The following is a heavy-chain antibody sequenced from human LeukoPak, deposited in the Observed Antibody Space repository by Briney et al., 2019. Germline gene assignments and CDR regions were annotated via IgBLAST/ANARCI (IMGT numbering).Heavy chain of an antibody. CDR3: ARVPVAAAVPYDY. CDR2: IGSYNGNT. V-gene: IGHV1-18*01. CDR1: GYTFNRYG. Sequence: ASVKVSCKASGYTFNRYGISWVRQAPGQGLEWMGWIGSYNGNTNYAQKLQGRVTMTTDTSTSTAYMELRSLRSDDTAVYYCARVPVAAAVPYDYWGQGTLVTVSS. J-gene: IGHJ4*02. D-gene: IGHD6-13*01.